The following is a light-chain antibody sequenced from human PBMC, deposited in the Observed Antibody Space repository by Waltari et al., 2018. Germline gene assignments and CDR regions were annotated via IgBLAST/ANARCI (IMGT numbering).Light chain of an antibody. CDR1: SSDVGNFTL. V-gene: IGLV2-23*01. Sequence: QSALTQPASVSGSPGQSITISCTGSSSDVGNFTLVSWYHLHPGKAPELLVFGATRRPSVVSYHVSGSESGNAAARTVAGLQAEDEGDYFCCSYAGSSSPRLFGGGTKLSVL. J-gene: IGLJ3*02. CDR3: CSYAGSSSPRL. CDR2: GAT.